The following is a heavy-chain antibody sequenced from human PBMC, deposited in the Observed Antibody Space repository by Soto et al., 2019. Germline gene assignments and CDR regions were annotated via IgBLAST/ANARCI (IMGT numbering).Heavy chain of an antibody. CDR2: IVVGSGNT. V-gene: IGHV1-58*01. CDR1: GFTFTSSA. Sequence: QMQLVQSGPEVKKPGTSVKVSCKASGFTFTSSAVQWVRQARGQRLEWIGWIVVGSGNTNYAQKFQERVTITRDMSTSTAYMELSSLRSEDTAVYYCALFFGVPAAMAFDYWGQGTLFTVSS. D-gene: IGHD2-2*01. CDR3: ALFFGVPAAMAFDY. J-gene: IGHJ4*02.